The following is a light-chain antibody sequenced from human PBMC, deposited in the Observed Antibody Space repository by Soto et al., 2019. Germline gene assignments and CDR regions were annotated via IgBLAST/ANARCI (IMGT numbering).Light chain of an antibody. CDR3: FSYAGDSTWV. V-gene: IGLV2-23*02. CDR2: EVT. Sequence: QLVLTQPASVSGSPGESITISCTGTRSGIGSYKSIAWYQQHPGKARRVMIFEVTKRPSGISNRFSGSKSGSTASLTISGLQADDEADYFCFSYAGDSTWVFGGGTKLTLL. CDR1: RSGIGSYKS. J-gene: IGLJ3*02.